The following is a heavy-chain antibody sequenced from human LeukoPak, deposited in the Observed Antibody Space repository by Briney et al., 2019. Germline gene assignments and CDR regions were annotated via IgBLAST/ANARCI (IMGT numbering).Heavy chain of an antibody. CDR1: GYTFTGYY. V-gene: IGHV1-2*02. J-gene: IGHJ3*02. D-gene: IGHD6-19*01. Sequence: ASVKVSCKASGYTFTGYYMHWVRQAPGQGLEWMGWINPNSGGTNYAQKFQGRVTMTRDTSISTAYMELSRLRSDDTAVYYCARGPPGIAVAADAFDIRGQGTMVTVSS. CDR2: INPNSGGT. CDR3: ARGPPGIAVAADAFDI.